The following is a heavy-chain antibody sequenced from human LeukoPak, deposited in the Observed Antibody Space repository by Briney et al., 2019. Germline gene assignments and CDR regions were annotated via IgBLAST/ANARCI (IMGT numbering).Heavy chain of an antibody. CDR3: ARAPVSVD. V-gene: IGHV3-48*03. J-gene: IGHJ4*02. CDR1: GFTFSTYE. CDR2: ISTTGSSI. D-gene: IGHD5/OR15-5a*01. Sequence: GGSLRLSCAASGFTFSTYEMNWVRQAPGKGLEWVSYISTTGSSIYYADSVKGRFTISRDDAKNLLYLQMNSLRAEDTAVYYCARAPVSVDWGQGSLVTASS.